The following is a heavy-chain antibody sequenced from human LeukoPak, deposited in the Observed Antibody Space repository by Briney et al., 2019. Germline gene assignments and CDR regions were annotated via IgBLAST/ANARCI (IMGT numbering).Heavy chain of an antibody. CDR1: GFTVGDYS. D-gene: IGHD6-19*01. V-gene: IGHV3-49*04. J-gene: IGHJ4*02. Sequence: GGSLRLSCIGSGFTVGDYSMNWVRPAPGKGLEWVGFIRSKAYGGTTEHAASVQGRFTISGDDSKSIAYLQMNSLKTEDTAVYYCARFGSGWSLDYWGQGTLVIVSS. CDR2: IRSKAYGGTT. CDR3: ARFGSGWSLDY.